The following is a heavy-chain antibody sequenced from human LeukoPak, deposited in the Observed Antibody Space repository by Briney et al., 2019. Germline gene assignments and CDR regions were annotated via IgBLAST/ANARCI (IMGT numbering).Heavy chain of an antibody. D-gene: IGHD6-13*01. Sequence: PGGSLRLSCAASGFTFSSYAMGWVRQAPGKGLEWVSAISGSGGSTYYADSVKGRFTISRDNSKNTLYLQMNSLRAEDTAVYYCAKEVRSSWYPYYYGMDVWGQGTTVTVSS. V-gene: IGHV3-23*01. CDR2: ISGSGGST. J-gene: IGHJ6*02. CDR3: AKEVRSSWYPYYYGMDV. CDR1: GFTFSSYA.